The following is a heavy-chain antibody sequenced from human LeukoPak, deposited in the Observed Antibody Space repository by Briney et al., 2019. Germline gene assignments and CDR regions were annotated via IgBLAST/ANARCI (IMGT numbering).Heavy chain of an antibody. CDR1: GFAFSNTG. Sequence: GGSLRLSCAASGFAFSNTGMTWVRQAPGRGLEWVSTTSPTGEGTHYADSVKGRFTISRDNSKNTLSLEMNGLRADDTTTYYCARDAGGAWPFDYWGQGTRVIVSS. CDR2: TSPTGEGT. V-gene: IGHV3-23*01. D-gene: IGHD4-17*01. J-gene: IGHJ4*02. CDR3: ARDAGGAWPFDY.